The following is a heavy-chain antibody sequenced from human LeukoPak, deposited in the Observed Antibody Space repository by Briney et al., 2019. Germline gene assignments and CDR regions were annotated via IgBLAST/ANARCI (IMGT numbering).Heavy chain of an antibody. CDR2: ISYDGSNK. J-gene: IGHJ5*02. D-gene: IGHD1-26*01. V-gene: IGHV3-30*18. Sequence: PGGSLRLSCAASGFTFSSYGMRWVRQAPGKGLEWVAVISYDGSNKYYADSVKGRFTISRDNSKNTLYLQMNSLRAEDTAVYYCAKVGATTAPSWGQGTLVTVSS. CDR1: GFTFSSYG. CDR3: AKVGATTAPS.